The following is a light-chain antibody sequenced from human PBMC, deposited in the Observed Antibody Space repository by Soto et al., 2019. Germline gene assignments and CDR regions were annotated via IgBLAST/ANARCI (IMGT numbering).Light chain of an antibody. CDR2: EVS. Sequence: QSALTQPPSVSGSPGQSVTISCTGTSSAVGSYDRVSWYQQPPGTAPKVIIYEVSNRPSRVPDRFSGSKSGNTASLTISGLQAEDEAEYYCSSHTTISPLFGGGTKVTVL. CDR3: SSHTTISPL. CDR1: SSAVGSYDR. V-gene: IGLV2-18*02. J-gene: IGLJ2*01.